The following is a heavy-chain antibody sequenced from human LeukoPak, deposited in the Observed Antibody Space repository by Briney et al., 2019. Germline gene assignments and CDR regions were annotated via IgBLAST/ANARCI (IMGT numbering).Heavy chain of an antibody. J-gene: IGHJ4*02. Sequence: PSETLSLTCTVSGGSISSYYWSWIRQPAGKGLEWIGRIYTSGSTNYNPSLKSRVTMSVDTSKNQFSLKLSSVTAADTAVYYCAREGVAAAGSTGADGFDYWGQGTLVTVSS. V-gene: IGHV4-4*07. CDR2: IYTSGST. CDR1: GGSISSYY. D-gene: IGHD6-13*01. CDR3: AREGVAAAGSTGADGFDY.